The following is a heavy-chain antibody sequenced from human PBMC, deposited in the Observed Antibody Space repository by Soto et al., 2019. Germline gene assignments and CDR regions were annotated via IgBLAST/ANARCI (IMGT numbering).Heavy chain of an antibody. J-gene: IGHJ5*02. V-gene: IGHV3-7*01. CDR3: ARSIAARLNWFDP. D-gene: IGHD6-6*01. Sequence: GGSLRLSCAASGFTFSSYWMSWVRQAPGKGLEWVANIKQDGSEQYYVDSVKGRFTISRDNAKNSLYLQMNSLRAEDTAVYYCARSIAARLNWFDPWGQGTLVTVSS. CDR2: IKQDGSEQ. CDR1: GFTFSSYW.